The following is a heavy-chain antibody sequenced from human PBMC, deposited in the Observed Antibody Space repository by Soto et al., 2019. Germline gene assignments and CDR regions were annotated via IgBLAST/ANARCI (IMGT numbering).Heavy chain of an antibody. D-gene: IGHD2-15*01. CDR1: GFTFSSYG. CDR3: ANESGGGSADYYYMDV. Sequence: GGSLRLSCAASGFTFSSYGMHWVRQAPGKGLEWVAVISYDGSNKYYADSVKGRFTISRDNSKNTLYLQMNSLRAEDTAVYYCANESGGGSADYYYMDVWGKGTTVTVSS. J-gene: IGHJ6*03. CDR2: ISYDGSNK. V-gene: IGHV3-30*18.